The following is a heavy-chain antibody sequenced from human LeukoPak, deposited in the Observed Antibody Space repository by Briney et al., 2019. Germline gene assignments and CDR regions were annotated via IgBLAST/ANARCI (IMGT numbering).Heavy chain of an antibody. Sequence: APVKVSCKASGYTFTSYGISWVRQAPGQGLEWMGWISAYNGNTNYAQKLQGRVTMTTDTSTSTAYMELRSLRSDDTAVYYCARSIAAAAWPGVPNYWGQGTLVTVSS. V-gene: IGHV1-18*01. D-gene: IGHD6-13*01. J-gene: IGHJ4*02. CDR3: ARSIAAAAWPGVPNY. CDR2: ISAYNGNT. CDR1: GYTFTSYG.